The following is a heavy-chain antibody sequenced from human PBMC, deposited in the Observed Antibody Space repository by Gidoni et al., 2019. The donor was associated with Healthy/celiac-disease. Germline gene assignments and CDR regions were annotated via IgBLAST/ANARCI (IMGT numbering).Heavy chain of an antibody. V-gene: IGHV3-33*01. J-gene: IGHJ5*02. CDR3: ARDDGGSSNWALLDP. CDR2: IWYDGSNQ. CDR1: GFTFSSYG. Sequence: QVQLVESGGGVVQPGTSLRLSCAASGFTFSSYGMHWVRQAPGKGLEWVAVIWYDGSNQYYADSVKGRFIISRDNSKNTLYLQMNSLRAEDTAVYYCARDDGGSSNWALLDPWGQGTLVTVSS. D-gene: IGHD6-13*01.